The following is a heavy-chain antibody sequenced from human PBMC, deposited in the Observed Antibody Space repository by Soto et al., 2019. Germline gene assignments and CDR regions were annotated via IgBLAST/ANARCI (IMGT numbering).Heavy chain of an antibody. Sequence: GGSLRLSCAASGFTFTSYSMNWVRQAPGKGLEWVSSISSTTNYIYYGDSMKGRFTISRDNAKNSLYLEMNSLRAEDTAVYYCARESEDLTSNFDYWGQGTLVTVSS. J-gene: IGHJ4*02. V-gene: IGHV3-21*06. CDR2: ISSTTNYI. CDR1: GFTFTSYS. CDR3: ARESEDLTSNFDY.